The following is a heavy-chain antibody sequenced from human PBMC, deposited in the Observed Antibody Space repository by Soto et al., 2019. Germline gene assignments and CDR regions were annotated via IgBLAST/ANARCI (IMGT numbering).Heavy chain of an antibody. Sequence: GGSLRLSCAASGFTFTSYSMNWVRQAPGKGLEWVSSISSTTNYIYYGDSMKGRFTISRDNAKNSLYLEMNSLRAEDTAVYYCARESEDLTSNFDYWGQGTLVTVSS. J-gene: IGHJ4*02. V-gene: IGHV3-21*06. CDR2: ISSTTNYI. CDR1: GFTFTSYS. CDR3: ARESEDLTSNFDY.